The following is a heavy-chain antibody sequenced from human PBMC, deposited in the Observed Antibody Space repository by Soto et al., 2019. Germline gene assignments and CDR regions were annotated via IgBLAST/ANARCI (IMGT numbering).Heavy chain of an antibody. J-gene: IGHJ4*02. CDR1: GFTFSSYG. CDR2: ISYDGSNK. D-gene: IGHD2-21*02. V-gene: IGHV3-30*18. CDR3: AKDWGAGGDNLLWYFDC. Sequence: QVQLVESGGGVVQPGRSLRLSCAASGFTFSSYGMHWVRQAPGKGLEWVAVISYDGSNKYYADSVKGRFTISRDNSKNTLYLQMNSLRAEDTAVYYCAKDWGAGGDNLLWYFDCWGQGTLVTVSS.